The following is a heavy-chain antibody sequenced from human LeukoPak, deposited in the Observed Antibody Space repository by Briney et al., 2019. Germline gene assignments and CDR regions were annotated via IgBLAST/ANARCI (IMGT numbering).Heavy chain of an antibody. Sequence: SETLSLTCAVYGGSFSGYYWSWIRQPPGKGLEWIGEINHSGSTNYNPSLKSRVTISVDTSKNQFSLKLSSVTAADTAVYYCARGPSYYGSGSYIFHYYGMDVWGQGTTVTVSS. CDR1: GGSFSGYY. V-gene: IGHV4-34*01. CDR3: ARGPSYYGSGSYIFHYYGMDV. CDR2: INHSGST. J-gene: IGHJ6*02. D-gene: IGHD3-10*01.